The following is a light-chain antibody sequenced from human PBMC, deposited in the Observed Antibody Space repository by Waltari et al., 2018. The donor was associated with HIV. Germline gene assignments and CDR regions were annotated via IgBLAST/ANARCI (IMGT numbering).Light chain of an antibody. J-gene: IGLJ2*01. CDR1: ALPKKY. V-gene: IGLV3-10*01. CDR2: DDS. Sequence: SYELTQPPSVSVSPGQTARITCSGDALPKKYAYWYQQKSGQAPRLVIYDDSKRPSGIPGRFSGSSSGTMATLTISGAQVEDEADYYCYSTDSSGNYVVFGGGTKLTVL. CDR3: YSTDSSGNYVV.